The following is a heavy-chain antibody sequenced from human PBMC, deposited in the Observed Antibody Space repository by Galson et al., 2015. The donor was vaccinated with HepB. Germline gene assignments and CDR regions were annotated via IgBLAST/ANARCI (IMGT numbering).Heavy chain of an antibody. CDR3: ARDSGYVSGWYAGRGVFDY. CDR1: GFTLSSYA. V-gene: IGHV3-30*03. Sequence: SLRLSCAASGFTLSSYAIHWVRQAPGKGLEWVTVISYDGRNHNYADSVMGRFTIYRDNSKDTVYLQMSSLRADDTAVYYCARDSGYVSGWYAGRGVFDYWGQGTLVTVSS. J-gene: IGHJ4*02. CDR2: ISYDGRNH. D-gene: IGHD6-19*01.